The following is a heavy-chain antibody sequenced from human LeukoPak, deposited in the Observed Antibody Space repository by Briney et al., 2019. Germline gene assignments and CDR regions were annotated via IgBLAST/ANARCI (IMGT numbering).Heavy chain of an antibody. CDR2: ISGSGGST. Sequence: PGGSLRLSCAASGFTFSSYAMSWVRQAPGKGLEWVSAISGSGGSTYYADSVKGRFTISRDNAKNSLYLQMNSLRAEDTAVYYCARDLTTEGWFDPWGQGTLVTVSS. D-gene: IGHD4-17*01. J-gene: IGHJ5*02. V-gene: IGHV3-23*01. CDR3: ARDLTTEGWFDP. CDR1: GFTFSSYA.